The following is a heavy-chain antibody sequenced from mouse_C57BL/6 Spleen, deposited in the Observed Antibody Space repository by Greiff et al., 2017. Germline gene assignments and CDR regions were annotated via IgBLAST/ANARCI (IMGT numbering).Heavy chain of an antibody. Sequence: EVKLVESEGGLVQPGSSMKLSCTASGFTFSDYYMAWVRQVPEKGLEWVANINYDGSSTYYLDSLKSRFIITRDNATNILYMQMSRLKSEDTATEYCARDTAHGSRDWYFDVWGTGTTVTVSS. CDR2: INYDGSST. J-gene: IGHJ1*03. D-gene: IGHD1-1*01. CDR3: ARDTAHGSRDWYFDV. CDR1: GFTFSDYY. V-gene: IGHV5-16*01.